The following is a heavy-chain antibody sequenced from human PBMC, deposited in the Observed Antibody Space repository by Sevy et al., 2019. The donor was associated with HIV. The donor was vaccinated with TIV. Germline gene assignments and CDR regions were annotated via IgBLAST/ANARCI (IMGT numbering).Heavy chain of an antibody. V-gene: IGHV3-15*01. CDR3: TTDAGMTPWYALQH. CDR1: GFSFTNAW. J-gene: IGHJ1*01. CDR2: IKSNDEGGTA. Sequence: GGSLRLSCAASGFSFTNAWMRWVRQAPGEGLEWVGRIKSNDEGGTADYAAPVRGRFTISRDDSKNTLFLQLSSLKIEDTAVYYCTTDAGMTPWYALQHWGRGTLVTVSS. D-gene: IGHD1-20*01.